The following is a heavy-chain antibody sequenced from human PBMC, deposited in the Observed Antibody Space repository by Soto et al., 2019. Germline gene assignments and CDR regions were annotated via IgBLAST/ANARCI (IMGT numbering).Heavy chain of an antibody. CDR1: GGSISSYY. D-gene: IGHD6-6*01. CDR2: FYYSGST. J-gene: IGHJ5*02. V-gene: IGHV4-59*01. CDR3: ARGSVAARSRWWFDP. Sequence: SETLSLTCTVSGGSISSYYWSWIRQPPGKGMEWIGYFYYSGSTNYNPSLKSRVTISVDTSKNQFSLKLSSVTAADTAVYYCARGSVAARSRWWFDPWGQGTLVTVSS.